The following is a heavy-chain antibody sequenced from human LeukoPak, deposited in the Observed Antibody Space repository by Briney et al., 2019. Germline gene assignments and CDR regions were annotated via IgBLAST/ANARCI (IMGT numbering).Heavy chain of an antibody. J-gene: IGHJ4*02. D-gene: IGHD5-24*01. V-gene: IGHV1-2*06. CDR2: INPNNGAT. CDR1: GYTFTGYY. CDR3: ARDLGRDGYNYDGDY. Sequence: ASVKVSCTASGYTFTGYYMHWVRQAPGQGLEWMGRINPNNGATNYAQKLQGRVTITGDTSISTAYMELSSLRSDDTAVYYCARDLGRDGYNYDGDYWGQGTLVTVSS.